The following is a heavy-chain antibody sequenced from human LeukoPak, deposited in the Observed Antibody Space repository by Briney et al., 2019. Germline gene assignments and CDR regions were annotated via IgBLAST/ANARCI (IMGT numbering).Heavy chain of an antibody. D-gene: IGHD6-19*01. CDR1: GYSISSGYY. Sequence: SETLSLTCAVSGYSISSGYYWGWIRQPPGQGLEWIGSIYNSGRTYYNPSLKSRVTISVDTSKNPFSLKLSSVTAADTAVYYCATEVGQWLVRTWGQGTLVTVSS. CDR3: ATEVGQWLVRT. J-gene: IGHJ5*02. V-gene: IGHV4-38-2*01. CDR2: IYNSGRT.